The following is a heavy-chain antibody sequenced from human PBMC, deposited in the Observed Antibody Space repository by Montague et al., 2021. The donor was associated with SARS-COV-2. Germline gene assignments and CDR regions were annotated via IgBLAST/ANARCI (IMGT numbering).Heavy chain of an antibody. CDR1: GGSVSSSPYY. CDR2: ISYSGRT. CDR3: ASSYYYGSGTYVYNYYMDV. V-gene: IGHV4-39*01. D-gene: IGHD3-10*01. Sequence: SETLSLTCTVSGGSVSSSPYYWGWIRQPPGRGLEWVGSISYSGRTYFXPSLKSRLTISVDSSENQFSSRLSSVTAADTAVYYCASSYYYGSGTYVYNYYMDVWGKGTTVTVSS. J-gene: IGHJ6*03.